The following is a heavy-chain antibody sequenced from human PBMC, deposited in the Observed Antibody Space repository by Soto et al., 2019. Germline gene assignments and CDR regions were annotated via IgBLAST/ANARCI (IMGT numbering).Heavy chain of an antibody. CDR2: IYYSGST. D-gene: IGHD6-25*01. J-gene: IGHJ4*02. CDR3: ARGTTRRAGFDY. V-gene: IGHV4-59*01. CDR1: VGSISSYY. Sequence: SETLSLTGTVSVGSISSYYWSWIRQPPGKGLEWIGYIYYSGSTNYNPSLKSRVTISVDTSKNQFSLKLSSVTAADTAVYYCARGTTRRAGFDYWGQGTLVTVSS.